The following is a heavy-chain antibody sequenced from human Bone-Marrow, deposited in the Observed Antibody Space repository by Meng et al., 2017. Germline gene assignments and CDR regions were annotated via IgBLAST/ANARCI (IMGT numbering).Heavy chain of an antibody. D-gene: IGHD3-10*01. CDR3: ARERGSRQFDL. CDR2: IKQDGSGM. Sequence: GESLKISCVASGFTLSSYWMGWVRQAPGKGPEWVANIKQDGSGMYYVDSVKGRFTISRDNAKNSLYVQMNSLRVEDTAVYYCARERGSRQFDLWGRGTLVTVSS. V-gene: IGHV3-7*01. CDR1: GFTLSSYW. J-gene: IGHJ2*01.